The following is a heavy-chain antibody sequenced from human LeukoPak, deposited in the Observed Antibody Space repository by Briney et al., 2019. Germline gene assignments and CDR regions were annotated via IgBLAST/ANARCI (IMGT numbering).Heavy chain of an antibody. CDR1: GGSISDYY. V-gene: IGHV4-4*07. CDR2: IYTSGST. D-gene: IGHD4-17*01. Sequence: SETLSLTRSVSGGSISDYYWSWIGQPAGRGLDWVGRIYTSGSTNYNPSLKSRVTMSVDTSKNQFPLNLTSVTAADTAMYYCARDSNGDRAFDMWGQGTMVTVSP. CDR3: ARDSNGDRAFDM. J-gene: IGHJ3*02.